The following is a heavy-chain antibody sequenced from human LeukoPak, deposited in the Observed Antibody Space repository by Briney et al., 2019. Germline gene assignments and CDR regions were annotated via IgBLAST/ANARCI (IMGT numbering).Heavy chain of an antibody. CDR1: GFTFSSYW. Sequence: PGGSLRLSCAASGFTFSSYWMSWVRQAPGKGLEWVANIKQDGSEKYYVDSMKGRFTISRDNAKKSLYLQINSLRAEDTAVYYCARGDYYGSGSSFIDAFDIWGQGTMVTVSS. D-gene: IGHD3-10*01. V-gene: IGHV3-7*04. CDR3: ARGDYYGSGSSFIDAFDI. J-gene: IGHJ3*02. CDR2: IKQDGSEK.